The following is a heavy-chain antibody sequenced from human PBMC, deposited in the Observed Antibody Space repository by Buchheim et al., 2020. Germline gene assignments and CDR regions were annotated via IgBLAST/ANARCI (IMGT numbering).Heavy chain of an antibody. V-gene: IGHV1-46*01. CDR3: ARGRAYYYDLWGTPAEYFQH. D-gene: IGHD3-22*01. CDR2: INPGGGST. J-gene: IGHJ1*01. Sequence: QVQLVQSGAEVKKPGASVKVSCKASGYTFTSYYMHWVRQAPGQGLEWMGIINPGGGSTSYAQKFQGRVTMTRDTSTSTVYMELSSLRSEDTAVYYCARGRAYYYDLWGTPAEYFQHWGQGTL. CDR1: GYTFTSYY.